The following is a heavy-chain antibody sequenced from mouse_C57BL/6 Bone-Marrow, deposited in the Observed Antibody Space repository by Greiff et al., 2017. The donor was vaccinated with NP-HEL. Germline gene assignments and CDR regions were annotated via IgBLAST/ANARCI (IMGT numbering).Heavy chain of an antibody. CDR3: ARGAY. CDR1: GYEFSNYW. CDR2: IYPGDGDT. Sequence: QVQLQQSGAELVKPGASVKISCKASGYEFSNYWMNWVKQRPGKGLEWIGQIYPGDGDTNYNGQFKDKATLTADKSSRPAYMQLSRLTSEDSAVYFCARGAYWGQGTLVTVSA. J-gene: IGHJ3*01. V-gene: IGHV1-80*01.